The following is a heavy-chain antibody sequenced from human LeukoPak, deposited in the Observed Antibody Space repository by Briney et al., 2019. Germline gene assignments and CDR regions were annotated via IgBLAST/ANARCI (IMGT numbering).Heavy chain of an antibody. CDR3: ARGHIVVVPALGY. V-gene: IGHV1-2*02. D-gene: IGHD2-2*01. CDR1: RYTVTGYY. J-gene: IGHJ4*02. Sequence: GASVKVSCKDSRYTVTGYYMHWVRQATGQGLEWMGWINPNSGGTNYAQRLQGRVTMTRDTSISTAYMELSRLRSDDTAVYYCARGHIVVVPALGYWGQRTLVTVSS. CDR2: INPNSGGT.